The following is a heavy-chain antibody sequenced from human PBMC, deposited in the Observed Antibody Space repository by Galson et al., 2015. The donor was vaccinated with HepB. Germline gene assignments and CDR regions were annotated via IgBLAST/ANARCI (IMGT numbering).Heavy chain of an antibody. J-gene: IGHJ5*02. D-gene: IGHD3-3*01. Sequence: SVKVSCKASGGTFSSYAISWVRQAPGQGLEWMGGIIPIFGTANYAQKFQGRVTITADESTSTAYMELSSLRSEDTAVYYCARVNDFWSGLVGWFDPRGQGTLVTVSS. V-gene: IGHV1-69*13. CDR2: IIPIFGTA. CDR3: ARVNDFWSGLVGWFDP. CDR1: GGTFSSYA.